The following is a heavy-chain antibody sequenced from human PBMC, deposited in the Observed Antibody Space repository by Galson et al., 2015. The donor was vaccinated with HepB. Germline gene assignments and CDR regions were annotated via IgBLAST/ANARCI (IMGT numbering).Heavy chain of an antibody. CDR2: IGSSGSVI. CDR1: GFIFSSYE. J-gene: IGHJ4*02. D-gene: IGHD6-19*01. CDR3: ARVGYSSGAFDY. Sequence: SLRLSCAASGFIFSSYEMNWVRQVPGKGLEWVSYIGSSGSVIYYANSVKGRFTISRDNAKNSLYLQMNSLRAEDTAVYYCARVGYSSGAFDYWGQGTLVTVSS. V-gene: IGHV3-48*03.